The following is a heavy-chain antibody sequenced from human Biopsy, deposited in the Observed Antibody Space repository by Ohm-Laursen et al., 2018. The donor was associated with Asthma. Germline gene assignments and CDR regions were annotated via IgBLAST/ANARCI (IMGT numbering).Heavy chain of an antibody. CDR1: GFSLSSSGAN. CDR2: IDWEEDK. CDR3: TRHNDY. Sequence: TQTFTLTGSFSGFSLSSSGANANWIRQPPGKALEWLARIDWEEDKFYSTSLRTRLTISKGSSEDQVVLTMTNMGPVDTATYYCTRHNDYWGPGILVTVSS. J-gene: IGHJ4*02. D-gene: IGHD1-14*01. V-gene: IGHV2-70*04.